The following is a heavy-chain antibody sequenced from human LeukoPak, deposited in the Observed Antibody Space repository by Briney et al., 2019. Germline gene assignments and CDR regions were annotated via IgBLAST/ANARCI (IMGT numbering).Heavy chain of an antibody. CDR2: IYNSGST. V-gene: IGHV4-39*07. D-gene: IGHD3-16*01. CDR3: ARFITPFAVWGSDAFDI. CDR1: GGSISSSSYY. Sequence: SETLSLTCTVSGGSISSSSYYWGWIRQPPGKGLEWIGNIYNSGSTNYNPSLKSRVTISVDTSKNQFSLKLSSVTAADTAVYYCARFITPFAVWGSDAFDIWGQGTMVTVSS. J-gene: IGHJ3*02.